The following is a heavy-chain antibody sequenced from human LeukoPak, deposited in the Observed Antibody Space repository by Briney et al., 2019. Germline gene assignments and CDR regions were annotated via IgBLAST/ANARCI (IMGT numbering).Heavy chain of an antibody. CDR2: IYYSGST. V-gene: IGHV4-30-4*01. J-gene: IGHJ6*02. CDR1: GGSISGGDYY. CDR3: ARTELLPNYYYYYGMDV. Sequence: PSETLSLTCTVSGGSISGGDYYWSWIRQPPGKGLEWIGYIYYSGSTYYNPSLKSRVTISVDTSKNQFSLKLSSVTAADTAVYYCARTELLPNYYYYYGMDVWGQGTTVTVSS. D-gene: IGHD2-15*01.